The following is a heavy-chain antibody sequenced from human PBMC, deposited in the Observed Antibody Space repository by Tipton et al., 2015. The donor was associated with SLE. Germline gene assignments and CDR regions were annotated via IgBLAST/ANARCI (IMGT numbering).Heavy chain of an antibody. CDR2: ISSSGSTI. V-gene: IGHV3-11*04. Sequence: SLRLSCAASGFTFSDYYMSWIRQAPGKGLEWLSYISSSGSTIYYADSVKGRFTISRDNAKNTLYLQMNSLRAEDTAVYYCARAHYDFRSYNLDYWGQGTLVTVSS. CDR1: GFTFSDYY. D-gene: IGHD3-3*01. J-gene: IGHJ4*02. CDR3: ARAHYDFRSYNLDY.